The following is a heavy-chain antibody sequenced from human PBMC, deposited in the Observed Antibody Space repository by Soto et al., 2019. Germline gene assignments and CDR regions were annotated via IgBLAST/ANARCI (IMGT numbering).Heavy chain of an antibody. CDR3: ARDAPLYDFWSGAVYYGMDV. D-gene: IGHD3-3*01. Sequence: GGSLRLSCAASGFTFSSYWMHWVRQAPGKGLVWVSRINSDGSSTSYAESVKGRFTISRDNAKNTLYLQMNSLRAEDTAVYYCARDAPLYDFWSGAVYYGMDVWGQGTTVTVSS. CDR1: GFTFSSYW. J-gene: IGHJ6*02. V-gene: IGHV3-74*01. CDR2: INSDGSST.